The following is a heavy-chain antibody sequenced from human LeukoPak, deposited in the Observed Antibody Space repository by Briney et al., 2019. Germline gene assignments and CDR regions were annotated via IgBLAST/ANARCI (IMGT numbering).Heavy chain of an antibody. V-gene: IGHV3-30*02. CDR3: AKEGDTAMVTALDY. J-gene: IGHJ4*02. CDR1: GFSFSSYA. D-gene: IGHD5-18*01. CDR2: IRYDVSNK. Sequence: GGSLRLSCAASGFSFSSYAMHWVRQAPGKGLEWVAYIRYDVSNKYYADSVKGRLTISRDNSKNTVYLQMNSLRDEDTAVYYCAKEGDTAMVTALDYWGQGTLVTVSS.